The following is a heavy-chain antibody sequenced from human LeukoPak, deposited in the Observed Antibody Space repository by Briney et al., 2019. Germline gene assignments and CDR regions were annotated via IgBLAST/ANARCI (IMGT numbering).Heavy chain of an antibody. CDR1: GGSFSGYY. V-gene: IGHV4-34*01. Sequence: SETLSLTCAVYGGSFSGYYWSWIRQSPGKGLEWIGEINHSGSTNYNPSLKSRVTISVDTSKNQFSLKLSSVTAADTAVYYCARKVYYYDSSGYYGPVRAFDIWGQGTMVTVSS. D-gene: IGHD3-22*01. CDR3: ARKVYYYDSSGYYGPVRAFDI. J-gene: IGHJ3*02. CDR2: INHSGST.